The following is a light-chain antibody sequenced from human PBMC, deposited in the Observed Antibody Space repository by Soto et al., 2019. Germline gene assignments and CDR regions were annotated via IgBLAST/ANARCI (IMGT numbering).Light chain of an antibody. CDR3: QQYGGSGT. Sequence: EIVLTQSPGTLSLSPGERATLSCRASQSVSSSYLAWYQQKPGQAPRLLIYGASSRATGIPDRFSGSGSGTDFTLTISRLEPEDFAVYYCQQYGGSGTFGQGTKV. V-gene: IGKV3-20*01. CDR1: QSVSSSY. J-gene: IGKJ1*01. CDR2: GAS.